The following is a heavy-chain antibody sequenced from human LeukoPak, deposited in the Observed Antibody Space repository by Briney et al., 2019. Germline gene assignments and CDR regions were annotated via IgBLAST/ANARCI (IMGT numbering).Heavy chain of an antibody. Sequence: GGSLRLSCVASGFMFSNYGMHWVRQAPGKGLEWVAVVWATGTKKDDADSVKGRFTISRDNTKNTLYLQMNSLRAEHTAVYYCARKRDGSGTYFNNYFYYYYMDVWGKGTTVTVTS. CDR2: VWATGTKK. CDR3: ARKRDGSGTYFNNYFYYYYMDV. J-gene: IGHJ6*03. D-gene: IGHD3-10*01. CDR1: GFMFSNYG. V-gene: IGHV3-33*01.